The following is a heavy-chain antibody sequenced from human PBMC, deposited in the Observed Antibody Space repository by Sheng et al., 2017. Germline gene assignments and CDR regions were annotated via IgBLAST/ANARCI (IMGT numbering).Heavy chain of an antibody. V-gene: IGHV4-34*01. CDR1: GGSFSGYY. CDR2: INHSGST. Sequence: QVQLQQWGAGLLKPSETLSLTCAVYGGSFSGYYWSWIRQPPGKGLEWIGEINHSGSTNYNPSLKSRVTISVDTSKNQFSLKLSSVTAADTAVYYCARRAGRLLRGAPYYYGMDVWGQGTTVTVSS. CDR3: ARRAGRLLRGAPYYYGMDV. D-gene: IGHD1-26*01. J-gene: IGHJ6*02.